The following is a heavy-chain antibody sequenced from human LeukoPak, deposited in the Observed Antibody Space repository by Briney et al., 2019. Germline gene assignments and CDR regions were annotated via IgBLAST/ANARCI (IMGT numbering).Heavy chain of an antibody. Sequence: GGFLRLSCAASGFTFSSYAMSWVRQAPGKGLEWVSAISGSGGSTYYADSVKGRFTISRDNSKNTLYLQMNSLRAEDTAVYYCAKERPLGIPSGKYFDYWGQGTLVTVSS. CDR3: AKERPLGIPSGKYFDY. D-gene: IGHD7-27*01. J-gene: IGHJ4*02. CDR2: ISGSGGST. CDR1: GFTFSSYA. V-gene: IGHV3-23*01.